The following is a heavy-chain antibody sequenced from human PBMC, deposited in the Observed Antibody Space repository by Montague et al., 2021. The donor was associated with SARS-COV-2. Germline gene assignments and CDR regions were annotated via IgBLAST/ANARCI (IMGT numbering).Heavy chain of an antibody. V-gene: IGHV4-34*01. Sequence: SETLSLTCAVHGGSLSGYYWRWIRQPPDKGLEWIGEINHSANTKYNPSLKSPVTISIDTSKNQFSLKMTSVTAADTATYYCASGIYPSGRYYNRYYYGLNIWGQGTTVTVSS. D-gene: IGHD3-10*01. CDR1: GGSLSGYY. J-gene: IGHJ6*02. CDR3: ASGIYPSGRYYNRYYYGLNI. CDR2: INHSANT.